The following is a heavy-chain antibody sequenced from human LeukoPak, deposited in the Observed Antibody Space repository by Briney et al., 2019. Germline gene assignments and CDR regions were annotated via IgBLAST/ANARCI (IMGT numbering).Heavy chain of an antibody. Sequence: PGGSLRLSCAASGFTFSRYSMNWVRRAPGKGLEWLSYISSSSSTIYYADSVKGRFTISRDNAKNSLYLQMNSLRAEDTAVYYCARGDCSGGSCYLSLTTIDYWGQGTLVTVSS. V-gene: IGHV3-48*01. CDR2: ISSSSSTI. CDR1: GFTFSRYS. CDR3: ARGDCSGGSCYLSLTTIDY. J-gene: IGHJ4*02. D-gene: IGHD2-15*01.